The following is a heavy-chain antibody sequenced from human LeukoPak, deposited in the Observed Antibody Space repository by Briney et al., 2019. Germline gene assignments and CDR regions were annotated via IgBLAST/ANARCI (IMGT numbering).Heavy chain of an antibody. V-gene: IGHV3-30*02. J-gene: IGHJ4*02. CDR1: GFTFSSYG. Sequence: VGSLRLSCAASGFTFSSYGMHWVRQAPGKGLEWVAFIRYDGSNKYYADSVKGRFTISRDNSKNTLYLQMNSLRAEDTAVCYCAKERDTAMVTIDYWGQGTLVTVSS. D-gene: IGHD5-18*01. CDR2: IRYDGSNK. CDR3: AKERDTAMVTIDY.